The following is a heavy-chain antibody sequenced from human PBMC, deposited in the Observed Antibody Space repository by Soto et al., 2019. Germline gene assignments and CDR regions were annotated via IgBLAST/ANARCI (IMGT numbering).Heavy chain of an antibody. CDR3: ARGRGIAAISYYYYGMDG. V-gene: IGHV1-69*13. D-gene: IGHD6-13*01. CDR2: IIPIFGTA. CDR1: GGTFSSYA. Sequence: SVKVSCKASGGTFSSYAISWVRQAPGQGLEWMGGIIPIFGTANYAQKFQGRVTITADESTSTAYMELSSLRSEDTAVYYCARGRGIAAISYYYYGMDGWGQGTTVTVSS. J-gene: IGHJ6*02.